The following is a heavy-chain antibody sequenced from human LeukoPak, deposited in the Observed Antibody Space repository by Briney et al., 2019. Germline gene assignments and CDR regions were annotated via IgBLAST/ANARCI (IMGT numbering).Heavy chain of an antibody. CDR3: AKRKEYYYGSGSLDY. CDR1: GFTFSNHG. CDR2: ISPSGDIT. Sequence: GGSLRLSCAASGFTFSNHGMNWVRQAPGKGLEGVSGISPSGDITYYADSVKGRFTISRDNAKNSLYLQMNSLRAEDTAVYYCAKRKEYYYGSGSLDYWGQGTLVTVSS. D-gene: IGHD3-10*01. J-gene: IGHJ4*02. V-gene: IGHV3-23*01.